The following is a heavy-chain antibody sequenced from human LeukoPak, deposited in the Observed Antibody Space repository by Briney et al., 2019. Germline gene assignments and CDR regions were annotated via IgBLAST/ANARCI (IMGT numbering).Heavy chain of an antibody. J-gene: IGHJ3*02. CDR1: GFTFSSYD. Sequence: GGSLRLSCAASGFTFSSYDMHWVRQATGKGLEWVSAIGTAGDTYYPGSVKGRFTISRENAKNSLYLQMNSLRAGDTAVYYCARGLGYCSGGSCRDDAFDIWGQGTMVTVSS. V-gene: IGHV3-13*01. CDR3: ARGLGYCSGGSCRDDAFDI. CDR2: IGTAGDT. D-gene: IGHD2-15*01.